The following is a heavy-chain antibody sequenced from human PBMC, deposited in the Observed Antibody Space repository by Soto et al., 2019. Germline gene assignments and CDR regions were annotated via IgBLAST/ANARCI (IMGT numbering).Heavy chain of an antibody. J-gene: IGHJ6*03. V-gene: IGHV4-4*02. CDR3: ARGPMAPSSAYDFWSGYYFPYYYYYMDV. Sequence: SETLSLTCAVSSGSISSSNWWSWVRQPPGKGLEWIGEIYHSGSTNYNPSLKSRVTISVDKSKNQFSLKLSSVTAADTAVYYCARGPMAPSSAYDFWSGYYFPYYYYYMDVWGKGTTVTVSS. CDR2: IYHSGST. D-gene: IGHD3-3*01. CDR1: SGSISSSNW.